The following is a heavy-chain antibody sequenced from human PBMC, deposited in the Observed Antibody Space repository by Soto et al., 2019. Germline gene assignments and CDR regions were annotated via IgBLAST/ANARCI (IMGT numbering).Heavy chain of an antibody. J-gene: IGHJ5*02. Sequence: SETLSLTCTVAGGSISSYYWSWIRQPAGKGLEWIGRIYTSGSTNYNPSLKSRVTMSVDTSKNQFSLKLSSVTAADTAVYYCARDSGGYSHNWFDPWGQGTLVTVSS. CDR1: GGSISSYY. V-gene: IGHV4-4*07. CDR3: ARDSGGYSHNWFDP. CDR2: IYTSGST. D-gene: IGHD3-22*01.